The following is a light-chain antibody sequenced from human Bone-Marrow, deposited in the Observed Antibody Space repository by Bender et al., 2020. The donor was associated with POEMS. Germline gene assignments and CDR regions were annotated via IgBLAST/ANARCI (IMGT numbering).Light chain of an antibody. CDR2: EVN. CDR3: TSYTSSNTLV. CDR1: SNDVGGYKY. Sequence: QSALTQPPSASGSPGQSVTISCTGTSNDVGGYKYVSWYQEHPGKAPKLMIYEVNKRPSGVPDRFSGSKSGNTASLTVSGLQAEDEADYYCTSYTSSNTLVFGGGTKLTVL. J-gene: IGLJ2*01. V-gene: IGLV2-8*01.